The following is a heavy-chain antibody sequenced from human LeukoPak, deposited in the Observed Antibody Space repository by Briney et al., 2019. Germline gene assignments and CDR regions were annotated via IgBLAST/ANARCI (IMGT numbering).Heavy chain of an antibody. J-gene: IGHJ4*02. CDR1: GFTFSSCG. CDR2: ISYDGSNK. D-gene: IGHD3-3*01. Sequence: PGGSLRLSCAASGFTFSSCGMHWVRQAPGKGLEWVAVISYDGSNKYYADSVKGRFTISRDNSKNTLYLQMNSLRAEDTAVYYCANPDFWSGRDYWGQGTLVTVSS. CDR3: ANPDFWSGRDY. V-gene: IGHV3-30*18.